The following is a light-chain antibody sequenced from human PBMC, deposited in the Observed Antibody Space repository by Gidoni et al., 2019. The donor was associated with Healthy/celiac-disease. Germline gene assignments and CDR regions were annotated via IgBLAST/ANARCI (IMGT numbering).Light chain of an antibody. CDR1: QSISSW. CDR3: QQYNSYPLT. CDR2: KAS. V-gene: IGKV1-5*03. J-gene: IGKJ3*01. Sequence: DIQMTQSPSTLSASVGDRVTITCRASQSISSWLAWYQQKPGEAPKLLIYKASSLESGVPSRFSGSGSGTEFTLTISSLQPDDFATYYCQQYNSYPLTFGPGTKVEIK.